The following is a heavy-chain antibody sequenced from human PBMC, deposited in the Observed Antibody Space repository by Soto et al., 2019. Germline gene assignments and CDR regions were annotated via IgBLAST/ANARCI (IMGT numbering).Heavy chain of an antibody. CDR1: GGSISSGGYS. J-gene: IGHJ4*02. CDR2: IYHSGST. CDR3: ARGTTVTTLSY. D-gene: IGHD4-4*01. V-gene: IGHV4-30-2*01. Sequence: SETLSLTCAVSGGSISSGGYSWSWIRQPPGKGLEWIGYIYHSGSTYYNPSLKSRVTISVDRSKNQFSLKLSSVTAADTAVYYCARGTTVTTLSYWGQGTLVTVSS.